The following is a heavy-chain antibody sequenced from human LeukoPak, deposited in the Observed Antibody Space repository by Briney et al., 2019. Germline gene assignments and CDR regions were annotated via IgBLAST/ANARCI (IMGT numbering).Heavy chain of an antibody. Sequence: ASVQVSCKASGYTFTSYDINWVRQATGQELEWMGWMNPNSGNTGYAQKFQGRVTMTRNTSISTAYMELSSLRSEDTAVYYCARGGYCSSTSCYYYYYYYYMDVWGKGTTVTVSS. V-gene: IGHV1-8*01. CDR2: MNPNSGNT. D-gene: IGHD2-2*01. CDR1: GYTFTSYD. J-gene: IGHJ6*03. CDR3: ARGGYCSSTSCYYYYYYYYMDV.